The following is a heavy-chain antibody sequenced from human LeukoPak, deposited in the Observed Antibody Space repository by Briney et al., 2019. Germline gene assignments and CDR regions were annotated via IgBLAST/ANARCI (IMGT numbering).Heavy chain of an antibody. CDR1: GDSISSFY. CDR3: VLAPNSNWFDF. J-gene: IGHJ4*02. V-gene: IGHV4-59*08. D-gene: IGHD2-15*01. Sequence: SETLSLTCSVSGDSISSFYWNWIRQSPGRGLEWIGNIHYSGSSIYNPSLRSRVTMSIDTSKKQFFLKLRSVPAADTAVYYCVLAPNSNWFDFWGQGTLVTVSS. CDR2: IHYSGSS.